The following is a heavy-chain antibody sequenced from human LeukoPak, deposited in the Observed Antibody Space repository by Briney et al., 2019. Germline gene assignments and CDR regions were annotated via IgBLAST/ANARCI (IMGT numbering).Heavy chain of an antibody. V-gene: IGHV1-69*13. CDR1: GGTFSSYA. Sequence: ASVKVSRKASGGTFSSYAISWVRQAPGQGLKWMGGIIPIFGTANYAQKFQGRVTITADESTSTAYMELSSLRSEDTAVYYCARDFVGGGLSGSYYWFDPWGQGTLVTVSS. CDR2: IIPIFGTA. J-gene: IGHJ5*02. D-gene: IGHD3-10*01. CDR3: ARDFVGGGLSGSYYWFDP.